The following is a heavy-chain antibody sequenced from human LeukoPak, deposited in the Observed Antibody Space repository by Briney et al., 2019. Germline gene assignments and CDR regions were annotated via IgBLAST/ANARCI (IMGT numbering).Heavy chain of an antibody. Sequence: PSETLSLTCTVSGGSISGHYWTWIRQLPGKGLEWIGQIHYSGKADYNPSLKTRIDISVDMSKNQMSLKVNSVTAADTAVYYCARFGVDYDMDVWGQGTAVTVS. CDR2: IHYSGKA. J-gene: IGHJ6*02. CDR1: GGSISGHY. CDR3: ARFGVDYDMDV. V-gene: IGHV4-59*11. D-gene: IGHD3-16*01.